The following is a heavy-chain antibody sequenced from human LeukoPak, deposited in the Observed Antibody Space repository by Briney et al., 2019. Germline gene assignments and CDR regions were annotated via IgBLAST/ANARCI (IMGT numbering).Heavy chain of an antibody. J-gene: IGHJ4*02. CDR2: IYYSGSP. CDR3: ARQVVAVAGTGYFDY. D-gene: IGHD6-19*01. Sequence: SETLSLTCTVSGGSIRSSSYYWGWIRQPPGKGLEWIGRIYYSGSPYYNASLKSRGTISVDTSKNQFSLKLNSVTAADTAVYFCARQVVAVAGTGYFDYWGQGTLVTVSS. V-gene: IGHV4-39*01. CDR1: GGSIRSSSYY.